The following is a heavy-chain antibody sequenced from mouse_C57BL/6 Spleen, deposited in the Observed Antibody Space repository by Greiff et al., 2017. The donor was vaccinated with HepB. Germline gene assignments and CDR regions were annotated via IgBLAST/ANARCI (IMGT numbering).Heavy chain of an antibody. J-gene: IGHJ1*03. CDR1: GYTFTSYW. CDR2: INPSSGYT. V-gene: IGHV1-7*01. CDR3: ARDSTGTPWYFDV. Sequence: VQLQQSGAELAKPGASVKLSCKASGYTFTSYWMHWVKQRPGQGLEWIGYINPSSGYTKYNQKFKDKATLTADKSSSTAYMQLSSLTYEDSAVYYCARDSTGTPWYFDVWGTGTTVTVYS. D-gene: IGHD4-1*02.